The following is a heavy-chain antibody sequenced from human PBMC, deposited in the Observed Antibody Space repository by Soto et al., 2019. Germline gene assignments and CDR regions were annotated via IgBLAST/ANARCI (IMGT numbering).Heavy chain of an antibody. CDR1: GFSLSTSGVG. J-gene: IGHJ4*02. D-gene: IGHD3-10*01. CDR2: IYWDDDK. CDR3: ARETQVRGVIPFDY. V-gene: IGHV2-5*02. Sequence: QITLKESGPTLVKPTQTLTLTCTFSGFSLSTSGVGVGWIRQPPGKALEWLALIYWDDDKRYSPSLKSRLTITKDTSKNQVVLTMTNMDPVDTATYYCARETQVRGVIPFDYWGQGTLVTVSS.